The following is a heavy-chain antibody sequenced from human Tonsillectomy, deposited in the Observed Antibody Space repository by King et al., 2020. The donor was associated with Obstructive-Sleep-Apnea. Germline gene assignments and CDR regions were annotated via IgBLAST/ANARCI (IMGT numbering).Heavy chain of an antibody. V-gene: IGHV4-39*07. Sequence: QLQESGPGLVKPSETLSLTCTGSGGSISSSSYYWGWIRQPPGKGLEWIGSIYYIGSTYYNPSLKSRVNISVDTSKNQFSLKLSSVTAADTAVYYCARDWKRGYYYYGMDVWGQGTTVTVSS. CDR1: GGSISSSSYY. J-gene: IGHJ6*02. CDR3: ARDWKRGYYYYGMDV. D-gene: IGHD1-1*01. CDR2: IYYIGST.